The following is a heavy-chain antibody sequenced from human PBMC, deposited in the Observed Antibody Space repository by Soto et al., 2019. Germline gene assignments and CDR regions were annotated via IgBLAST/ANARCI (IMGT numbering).Heavy chain of an antibody. Sequence: QLQLQESGSGLVKPPQTLSLTCAVSGGSISNDGYSWSWIRQPPGKGLEWIGYIYHGGDAYYNPSLKSRVTISVDRSKNQFSLNLSSVTAADTAMYYCARGEAYCSGGTCYYRFDPWGQGTLVTVSS. D-gene: IGHD2-15*01. CDR1: GGSISNDGYS. V-gene: IGHV4-30-2*01. CDR3: ARGEAYCSGGTCYYRFDP. CDR2: IYHGGDA. J-gene: IGHJ5*02.